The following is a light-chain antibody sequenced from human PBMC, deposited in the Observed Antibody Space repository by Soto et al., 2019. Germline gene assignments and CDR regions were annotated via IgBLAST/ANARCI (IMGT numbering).Light chain of an antibody. CDR2: KAS. CDR1: QSISSW. CDR3: KQYNSYSRT. Sequence: IQMTQSPSTLSASVGDRVTITCRASQSISSWLAWYQQKPGKAPKLLIYKASSLESGVPSRFSGSGSGTEFTLTISSLQPDDFATYYCKQYNSYSRTFGQGTKVDIK. J-gene: IGKJ1*01. V-gene: IGKV1-5*03.